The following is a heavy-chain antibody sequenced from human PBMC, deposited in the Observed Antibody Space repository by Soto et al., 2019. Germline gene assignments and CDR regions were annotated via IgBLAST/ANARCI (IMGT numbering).Heavy chain of an antibody. CDR3: ARGLTMGQLPSHFDH. J-gene: IGHJ5*02. V-gene: IGHV4-61*01. CDR2: VHSSGIT. CDR1: CGSVINDNFY. Sequence: SETLSLTCTFSCGSVINDNFYWSWIRQPPGKGLEWIGYVHSSGITNYNPSLKRRVTISVDTSRNQFSLRLSSVTAADTAVYYCARGLTMGQLPSHFDHWGQGTLVTVSS. D-gene: IGHD3-16*01.